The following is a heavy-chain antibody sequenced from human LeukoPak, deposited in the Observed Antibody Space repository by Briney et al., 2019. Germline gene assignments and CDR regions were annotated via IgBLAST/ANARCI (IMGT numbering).Heavy chain of an antibody. CDR2: ISTQSGNT. CDR1: GYTLTSYG. V-gene: IGHV1-18*01. CDR3: ARGAYGDK. Sequence: GASVKVSCEASGYTLTSYGINWMRQAPGQGLEWMGWISTQSGNTNYAQKVQGRLTLTTDRSTNTACMELRSLRSDDTAVYYCARGAYGDKWGQGTMVTVSS. D-gene: IGHD4-17*01. J-gene: IGHJ4*02.